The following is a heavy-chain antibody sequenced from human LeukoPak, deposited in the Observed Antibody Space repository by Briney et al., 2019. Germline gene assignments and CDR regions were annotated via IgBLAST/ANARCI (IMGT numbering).Heavy chain of an antibody. CDR2: ISYDGSNK. V-gene: IGHV3-30*18. Sequence: PGRSLRLSCAASGFTFSSYGIHWVRQAPGKGLEWVAVISYDGSNKYYADPVKGRFTISRDNSKNTLYLQMNSLRAEDTAVYYCAKGRDSSSWYGSQDYWGQGTLVTVSS. CDR3: AKGRDSSSWYGSQDY. J-gene: IGHJ4*02. CDR1: GFTFSSYG. D-gene: IGHD6-13*01.